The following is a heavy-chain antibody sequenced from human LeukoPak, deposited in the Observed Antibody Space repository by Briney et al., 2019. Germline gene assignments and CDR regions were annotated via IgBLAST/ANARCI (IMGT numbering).Heavy chain of an antibody. CDR3: ARDLSKGGYYDSSGYYSDY. V-gene: IGHV1-18*01. CDR2: ISAYNGNT. Sequence: ASVKVSCKASGYTFTSYGISWVRQAPGQGLEWMGWISAYNGNTNYAQKLQGRVTMTTGTSTSTAYMELRSLRSDDTAVYYCARDLSKGGYYDSSGYYSDYWGQGTLVTVSS. CDR1: GYTFTSYG. D-gene: IGHD3-22*01. J-gene: IGHJ4*02.